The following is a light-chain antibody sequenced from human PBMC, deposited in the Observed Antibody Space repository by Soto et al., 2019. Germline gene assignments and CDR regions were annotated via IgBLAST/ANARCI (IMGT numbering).Light chain of an antibody. CDR2: GAS. V-gene: IGKV3-20*01. Sequence: ENVLTQSPSTLSLSPGETATLSCRASRSLSNSQIVWYQQKPGQAPRLLIPGASSRATGIPDRFFGSGSGTDFTLTLSRLEPEDFAVYYCQQYGSSPPITFGQGTRLEIK. J-gene: IGKJ5*01. CDR1: RSLSNSQ. CDR3: QQYGSSPPIT.